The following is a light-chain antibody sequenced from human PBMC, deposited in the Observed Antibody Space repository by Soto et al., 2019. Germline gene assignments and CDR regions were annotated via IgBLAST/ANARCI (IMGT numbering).Light chain of an antibody. J-gene: IGKJ4*01. Sequence: EIVMTQSPATLSVSPGERATLSCRASQSVSSNLAWYQQKPGQAPRLLIYGASTRATGIPARFSGSGSGTEFTLTISSLQLDDFATYYCQQYDSFPLTFGGGTKVDIK. CDR3: QQYDSFPLT. CDR1: QSVSSN. CDR2: GAS. V-gene: IGKV3-15*01.